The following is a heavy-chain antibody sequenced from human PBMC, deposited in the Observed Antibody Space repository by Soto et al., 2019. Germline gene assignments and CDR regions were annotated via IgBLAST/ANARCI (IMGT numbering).Heavy chain of an antibody. J-gene: IGHJ6*02. Sequence: LTXTVSGGSISPHYWNWVRQAPGKGLEWVAVISYDGSNKYYADSVKGRFTISRDNSKNTLYLQMNSLRAEDTAVYYCARDDLRVFGVVIEPYYYYGMDVWGQGTTVTVSS. D-gene: IGHD3-3*01. CDR3: ARDDLRVFGVVIEPYYYYGMDV. CDR1: GGSISPHY. CDR2: ISYDGSNK. V-gene: IGHV3-30-3*01.